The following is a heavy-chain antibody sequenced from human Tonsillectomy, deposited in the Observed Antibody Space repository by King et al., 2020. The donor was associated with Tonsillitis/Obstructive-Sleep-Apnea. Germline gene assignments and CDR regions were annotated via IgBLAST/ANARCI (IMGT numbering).Heavy chain of an antibody. V-gene: IGHV3-21*01. D-gene: IGHD3-3*01. J-gene: IGHJ6*02. CDR1: GFTFSPYS. CDR2: ISSSSSYI. CDR3: AREGGLRFLEWLPDYGMDV. Sequence: VQLVESGGGLVKPGGSLRLSCAASGFTFSPYSMNWVRQAPGKGLEWVSSISSSSSYIYYADSVKGRFTVSRDNAKNSLYLQMNSLRAEDTAVYYCAREGGLRFLEWLPDYGMDVWGPGPTVTASS.